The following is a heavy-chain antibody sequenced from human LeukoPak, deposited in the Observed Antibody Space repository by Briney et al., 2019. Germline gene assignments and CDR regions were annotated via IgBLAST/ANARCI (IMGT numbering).Heavy chain of an antibody. D-gene: IGHD2-15*01. CDR2: IKSKTDGGTT. CDR1: GFTFSNAW. V-gene: IGHV3-15*01. J-gene: IGHJ4*02. Sequence: GGPLRLSCAASGFTFSNAWMSWVRKARGKGVEWVGRIKSKTDGGTTDYAAPVKGRFTISRDDSKNTLYLQMNSLKPEDTAVYYCTTVVVVAATRVDYWGQGTLVTVSS. CDR3: TTVVVVAATRVDY.